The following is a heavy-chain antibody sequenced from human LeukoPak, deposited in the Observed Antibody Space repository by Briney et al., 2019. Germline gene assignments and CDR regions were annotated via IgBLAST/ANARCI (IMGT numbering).Heavy chain of an antibody. V-gene: IGHV3-30*18. CDR1: GFTFSSYG. CDR3: AKGEGLVTPYYFDY. D-gene: IGHD3/OR15-3a*01. CDR2: ISYDGSNK. J-gene: IGHJ4*02. Sequence: GRSLRLSCAAYGFTFSSYGMHWVRQAPGKGLEWVAVISYDGSNKYYADSVKGRFTISRDNSKNTLYLHMNSLRAEDTAVYYCAKGEGLVTPYYFDYWGQGTLVTVSS.